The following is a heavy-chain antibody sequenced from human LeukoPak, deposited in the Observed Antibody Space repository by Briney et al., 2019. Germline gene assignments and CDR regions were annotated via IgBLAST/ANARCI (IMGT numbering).Heavy chain of an antibody. J-gene: IGHJ4*02. V-gene: IGHV3-23*01. D-gene: IGHD6-19*01. Sequence: GGSLRLSCATSGFTFSSYAMSWVRQAPGKGLEWVSSISAGGSPYYADSVKGRFTISRDNSKNTLYVQMNSLRAEDTAVYYCAQGYSSGWYRYWGQGTLVTVSS. CDR2: ISAGGSP. CDR3: AQGYSSGWYRY. CDR1: GFTFSSYA.